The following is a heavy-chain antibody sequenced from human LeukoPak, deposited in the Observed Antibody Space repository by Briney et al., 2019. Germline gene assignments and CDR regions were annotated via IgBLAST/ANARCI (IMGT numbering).Heavy chain of an antibody. CDR1: GGSFSGYY. CDR3: ARDPPGTGG. V-gene: IGHV4-34*01. CDR2: INHSGST. D-gene: IGHD3-10*01. Sequence: SETLSLTCAVYGGSFSGYYWSWIRQPPGKGLEWIGEINHSGSTNYNPSLKSRVTISVDTSKNQFSLKLSSVTAADTAVYYCARDPPGTGGWGQGTLVTVFS. J-gene: IGHJ4*02.